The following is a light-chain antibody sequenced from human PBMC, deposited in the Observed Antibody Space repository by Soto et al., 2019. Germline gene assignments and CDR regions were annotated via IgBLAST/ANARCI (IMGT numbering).Light chain of an antibody. CDR3: QQYNNYSYT. J-gene: IGKJ2*01. CDR2: DAS. Sequence: DIQMTQSPSTLSASIGDRVTITCRASQSISSWLAWYQQKPGKAPKLLIYDASNLQSGVPSRFSGSGSGTEFTLTISSLQPDDFATYYCQQYNNYSYTFGQGTKVDIK. CDR1: QSISSW. V-gene: IGKV1-5*01.